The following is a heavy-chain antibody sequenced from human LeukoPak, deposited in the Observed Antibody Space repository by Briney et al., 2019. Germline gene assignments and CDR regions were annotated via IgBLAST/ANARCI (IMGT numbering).Heavy chain of an antibody. Sequence: SETLSLTCTVSGGSISSGSYYWSWIRQPAGKGLEWIGRIYTSGSTNYNPSLKSRVTISVDTSKNQFSLKLSSVTAADAAVYYCARAPRVAARRGGFDYWGQGTLVTVSS. CDR2: IYTSGST. CDR3: ARAPRVAARRGGFDY. V-gene: IGHV4-61*02. D-gene: IGHD6-6*01. CDR1: GGSISSGSYY. J-gene: IGHJ4*02.